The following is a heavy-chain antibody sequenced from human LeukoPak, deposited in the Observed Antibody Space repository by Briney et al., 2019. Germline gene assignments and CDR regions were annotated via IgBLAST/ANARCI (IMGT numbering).Heavy chain of an antibody. CDR3: ARAGSSGWYDYYYYMDV. D-gene: IGHD6-13*01. CDR2: INPNSGGT. CDR1: GYTFTGYY. J-gene: IGHJ6*03. V-gene: IGHV1-2*02. Sequence: GASVKVSCKASGYTFTGYYMHWVRQAPGQGLEWMGWINPNSGGTNYAQKFQGRVTMTRDTSISTAYMELSRLRSDDTAVYYCARAGSSGWYDYYYYMDVWGKGTTVTVSS.